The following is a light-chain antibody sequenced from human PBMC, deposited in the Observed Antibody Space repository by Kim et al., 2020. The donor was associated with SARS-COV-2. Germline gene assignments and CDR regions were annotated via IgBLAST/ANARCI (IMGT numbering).Light chain of an antibody. V-gene: IGLV2-14*03. CDR2: DVT. Sequence: QSALTQPASVSVSPGQSITISCTGTSSDVGGYDYVSWYQQHPVKAPKLIIYDVTHRPSGVSHRFSGSKSGNTASLTISGLQAEDEADYYCSSYTPSSTWVFGGGTQLTVL. J-gene: IGLJ3*02. CDR1: SSDVGGYDY. CDR3: SSYTPSSTWV.